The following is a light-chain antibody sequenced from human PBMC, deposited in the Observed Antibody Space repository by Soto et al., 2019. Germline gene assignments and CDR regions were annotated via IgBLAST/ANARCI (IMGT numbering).Light chain of an antibody. CDR3: CSFAGTSYV. J-gene: IGLJ1*01. Sequence: QSALTQPRSVSGSPGQSVTISCTGTSSDVGGYKSVSWYRQHPGKAPKLMIYDVSKRPSGVPDRFSGSKSGNTASLTISGLQAEDEADYYCCSFAGTSYVFGTGTKLTVL. V-gene: IGLV2-11*01. CDR2: DVS. CDR1: SSDVGGYKS.